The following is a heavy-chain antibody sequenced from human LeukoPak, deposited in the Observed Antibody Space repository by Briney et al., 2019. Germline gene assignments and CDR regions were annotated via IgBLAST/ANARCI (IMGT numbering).Heavy chain of an antibody. Sequence: GASVKVSCKASGGTFSNYAISWVRQAPGQGLEWMGRIIPIRDLANPAPKFEGRLTITADKSTGTAYLELSSLTFEDTAVYYCAVGIDSYGYTLHPPIDSWGQGTMVTVSS. D-gene: IGHD3-16*01. CDR2: IIPIRDLA. J-gene: IGHJ4*02. CDR3: AVGIDSYGYTLHPPIDS. V-gene: IGHV1-69*04. CDR1: GGTFSNYA.